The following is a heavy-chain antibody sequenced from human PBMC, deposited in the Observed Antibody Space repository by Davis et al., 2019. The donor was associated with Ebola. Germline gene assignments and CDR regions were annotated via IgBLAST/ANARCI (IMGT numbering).Heavy chain of an antibody. CDR3: ARGKDGHYMSFDY. V-gene: IGHV3-48*03. CDR1: GFFFSSYE. CDR2: ISNSGSAI. Sequence: PGGSLRLSCAASGFFFSSYEMNWVRQSPGKGLEWVSYISNSGSAIYYADSVKGRFTISRDNTKNSLYLQMKSLRAEDTAFYYCARGKDGHYMSFDYWGQGTLVTVSS. D-gene: IGHD5-24*01. J-gene: IGHJ4*02.